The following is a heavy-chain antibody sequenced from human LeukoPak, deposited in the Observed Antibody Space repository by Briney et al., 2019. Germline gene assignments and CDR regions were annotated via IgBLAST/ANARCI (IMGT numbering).Heavy chain of an antibody. Sequence: GASVKVSCKASGYTFTGYYMHWVRQAPGQGLEWMGWINPNSGGTNYAQKFQGRVTMTRDTSISTAYMELSRLRSDDTAVYYCARDTALVRGTYYYYYMDVWGKGTTVTISS. J-gene: IGHJ6*03. D-gene: IGHD3-10*01. V-gene: IGHV1-2*02. CDR1: GYTFTGYY. CDR2: INPNSGGT. CDR3: ARDTALVRGTYYYYYMDV.